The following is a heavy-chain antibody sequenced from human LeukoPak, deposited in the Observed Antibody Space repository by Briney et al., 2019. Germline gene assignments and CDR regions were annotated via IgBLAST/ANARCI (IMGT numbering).Heavy chain of an antibody. CDR2: IYSGGST. Sequence: GRSLRLSCAASGFMFSSHGMHWVRQAPGKGLEWVSVIYSGGSTFYADSVKGRFTISRDNSKNTLYLQMNSLRAEDTAVYYCASDSYSPEYFQHWGQGTLVTVSS. CDR1: GFMFSSHG. D-gene: IGHD2-15*01. V-gene: IGHV3-66*01. CDR3: ASDSYSPEYFQH. J-gene: IGHJ1*01.